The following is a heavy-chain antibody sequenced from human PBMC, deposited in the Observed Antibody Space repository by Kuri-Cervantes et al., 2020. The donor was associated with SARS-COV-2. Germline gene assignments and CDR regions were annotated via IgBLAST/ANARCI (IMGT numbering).Heavy chain of an antibody. Sequence: GGSLRLSCAASGFTFSSYSMNWVRQAPGKGLEWVSYISSSSSTIYYADSVKGRFTISRDNAKNSLYLQMNSLRAEDTAVYYCARVVIPAALDYWGQGTLVTVSS. CDR1: GFTFSSYS. J-gene: IGHJ4*02. CDR2: ISSSSSTI. D-gene: IGHD2-2*01. CDR3: ARVVIPAALDY. V-gene: IGHV3-48*04.